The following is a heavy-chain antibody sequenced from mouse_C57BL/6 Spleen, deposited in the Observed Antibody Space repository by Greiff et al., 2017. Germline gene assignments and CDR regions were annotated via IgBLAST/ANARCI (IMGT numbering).Heavy chain of an antibody. Sequence: VQLQQPGAELVMPGASVKLSCKASGYTFTSYWMHWVKQRPGQGLEWIGEIDPSDSYTNYTKKFKGKSTLTVDKSSRTAYMQLSSLTSEDSAVYYCAKRVLLRSVAWSYFDSWGKGTTLTVSS. V-gene: IGHV1-69*01. D-gene: IGHD1-1*01. CDR3: AKRVLLRSVAWSYFDS. CDR2: IDPSDSYT. CDR1: GYTFTSYW. J-gene: IGHJ2*01.